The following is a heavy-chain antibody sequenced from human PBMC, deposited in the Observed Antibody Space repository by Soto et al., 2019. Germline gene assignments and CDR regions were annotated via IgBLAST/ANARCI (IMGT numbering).Heavy chain of an antibody. V-gene: IGHV3-23*01. CDR3: AKDHRLNYDPGSVHFDY. D-gene: IGHD3-10*01. Sequence: GGSLRLSCAASGFTFSNYAMSWVRQAPGKGLQWVSTFTGSGGITYYTDSVKGRFTISRDSSKNTLYLQMNSLRAEDTAVYYCAKDHRLNYDPGSVHFDYWGQGT. CDR2: FTGSGGIT. CDR1: GFTFSNYA. J-gene: IGHJ4*02.